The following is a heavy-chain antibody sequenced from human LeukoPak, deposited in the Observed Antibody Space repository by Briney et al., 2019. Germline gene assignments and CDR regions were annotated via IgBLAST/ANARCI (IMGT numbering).Heavy chain of an antibody. J-gene: IGHJ4*02. V-gene: IGHV3-23*01. D-gene: IGHD3-10*01. CDR3: AKVDNYGSGSPSGFDY. CDR1: GFTFSSYA. CDR2: ISGSGGST. Sequence: PGGSLRLSCAASGFTFSSYAMSWVRQAPGKGLEWVSAISGSGGSTHYADSVKGRFTISRDTSKNTLYLQMNSLRAEDTAVYHCAKVDNYGSGSPSGFDYWGQGTLVTVFS.